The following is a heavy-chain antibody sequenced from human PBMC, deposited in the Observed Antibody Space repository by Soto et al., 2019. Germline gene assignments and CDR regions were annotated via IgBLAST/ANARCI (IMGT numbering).Heavy chain of an antibody. CDR3: ARLTVVFLSLGPFACFDA. Sequence: GESLKISCKGSGYSFNDYWIAWVRQMPGKGLEWMGIIYPGDSDTRYSPSFQGQVTISADRSISTAYLQWSSLRASDTAMYYCARLTVVFLSLGPFACFDAWGQGTLVTVSS. CDR1: GYSFNDYW. D-gene: IGHD3-16*01. J-gene: IGHJ5*02. CDR2: IYPGDSDT. V-gene: IGHV5-51*01.